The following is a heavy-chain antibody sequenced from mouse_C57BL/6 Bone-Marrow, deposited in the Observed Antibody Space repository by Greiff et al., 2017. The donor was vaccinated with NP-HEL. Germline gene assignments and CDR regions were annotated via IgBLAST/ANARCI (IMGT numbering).Heavy chain of an antibody. Sequence: QVQLQQSGAELARPGASVKLSCKASGYTFTSYGISWVKQRTGQGLEWIGEIYPRSGNTYYNEKFKGKATLTADKSSSTAYMELRSLTSEDSAVYFCARAPTTVVADWYFDVWGTGTTVTVSS. J-gene: IGHJ1*03. CDR3: ARAPTTVVADWYFDV. V-gene: IGHV1-81*01. CDR1: GYTFTSYG. D-gene: IGHD1-1*01. CDR2: IYPRSGNT.